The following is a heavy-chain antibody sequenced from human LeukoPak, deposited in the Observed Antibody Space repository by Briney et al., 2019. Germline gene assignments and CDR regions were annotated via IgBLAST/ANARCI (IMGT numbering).Heavy chain of an antibody. V-gene: IGHV4-4*07. D-gene: IGHD3-9*01. J-gene: IGHJ4*02. Sequence: SETLSLTCTVSSGSISTYYWSWIRQPAGKGLEWIGRIYTSGSTNYNPSLKSRVTISVDTSKNQFSLKLSSVTAADTAVYYCARGPYYDILTGYYTGEYFDYWGQGTLVTVSS. CDR3: ARGPYYDILTGYYTGEYFDY. CDR1: SGSISTYY. CDR2: IYTSGST.